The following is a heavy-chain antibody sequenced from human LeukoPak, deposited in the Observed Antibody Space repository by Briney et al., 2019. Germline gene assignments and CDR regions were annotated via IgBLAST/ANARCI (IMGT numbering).Heavy chain of an antibody. CDR3: ARVEAGKGWFDP. D-gene: IGHD6-19*01. J-gene: IGHJ5*02. Sequence: SQTLSLTCAISGDSVSSNSATWNWIRQSPSRGLEWLGRTYYRYKWYNDYAVSVKSRITINPDTSKNQFSLHLNSVTPEDTAVYHCARVEAGKGWFDPWGQGTQVTVSS. CDR1: GDSVSSNSAT. V-gene: IGHV6-1*01. CDR2: TYYRYKWYN.